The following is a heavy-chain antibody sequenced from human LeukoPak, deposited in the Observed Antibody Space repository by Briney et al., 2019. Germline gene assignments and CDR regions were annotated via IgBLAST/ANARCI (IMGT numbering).Heavy chain of an antibody. Sequence: PSETLSLTCTVSGGSISSYYWSWIRQPPGKGLEWIGYIYYSGSTNYNPSPKSRVTISVDTSKNQFSLKLSSVTAADTAVYYCARDGFGDPGGYYYGMDVWGQGTTVTVSS. V-gene: IGHV4-59*01. CDR1: GGSISSYY. D-gene: IGHD3-10*01. CDR3: ARDGFGDPGGYYYGMDV. CDR2: IYYSGST. J-gene: IGHJ6*02.